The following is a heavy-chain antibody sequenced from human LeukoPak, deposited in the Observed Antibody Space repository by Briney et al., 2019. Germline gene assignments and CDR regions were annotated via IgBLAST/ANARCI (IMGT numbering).Heavy chain of an antibody. J-gene: IGHJ1*01. CDR3: ARGPPTTALTYFQH. D-gene: IGHD1-26*01. Sequence: SETLSLTCAVSGGSVSGYYWSWIRQPPGKGLEWIGEINHSGNTNRNPSLKSRVTISVDTSKNQFSLKLSSVTAADTAVYYCARGPPTTALTYFQHWGQGTLVTVSS. CDR2: INHSGNT. CDR1: GGSVSGYY. V-gene: IGHV4-34*01.